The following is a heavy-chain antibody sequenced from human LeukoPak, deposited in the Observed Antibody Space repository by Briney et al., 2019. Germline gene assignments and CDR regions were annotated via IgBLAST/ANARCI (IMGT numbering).Heavy chain of an antibody. CDR2: IRYDGSNK. CDR3: AKGPPYGDPSSDVFDI. CDR1: GFTFSSYG. D-gene: IGHD4-17*01. V-gene: IGHV3-30*02. J-gene: IGHJ3*02. Sequence: GGSLRLSCAASGFTFSSYGMNWVRQAPGKGLEWVAFIRYDGSNKYYADSVKGRVTISRDNSKNTLYLQMNSLRAEDTAVYYCAKGPPYGDPSSDVFDIWGQGTMVTGSS.